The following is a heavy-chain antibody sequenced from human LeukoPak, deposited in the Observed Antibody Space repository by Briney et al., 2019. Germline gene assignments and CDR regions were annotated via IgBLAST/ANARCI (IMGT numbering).Heavy chain of an antibody. Sequence: PGGSLRLSCAGSGYFFGMYAMDWVRQAPGKGLEWVSTISSSGSGTYYADSVKGRFTISRDNSNNALYLQMNSPRAEDTAVYFCGKGGSSWSRWDYWGQGTLVTVSS. CDR2: ISSSGSGT. CDR1: GYFFGMYA. CDR3: GKGGSSWSRWDY. D-gene: IGHD6-13*01. J-gene: IGHJ4*02. V-gene: IGHV3-23*01.